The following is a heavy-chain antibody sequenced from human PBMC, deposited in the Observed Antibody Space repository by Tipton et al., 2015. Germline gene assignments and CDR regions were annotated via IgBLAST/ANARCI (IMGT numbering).Heavy chain of an antibody. J-gene: IGHJ4*02. CDR2: SYYRGST. D-gene: IGHD3-3*01. Sequence: TLSLTCTVSGDSISSGGYYWSWSRQHPGKGLEWLGYSYYRGSTYYNPSLKSRLTISVDMSKNQFSLRLISVTAADTAIYYCTRYVYGVIPSGVYWGQGTLVTVSS. CDR3: TRYVYGVIPSGVY. V-gene: IGHV4-31*03. CDR1: GDSISSGGYY.